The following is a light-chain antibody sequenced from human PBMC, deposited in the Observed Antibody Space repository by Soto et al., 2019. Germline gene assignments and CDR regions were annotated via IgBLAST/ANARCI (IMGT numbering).Light chain of an antibody. CDR3: YQYNDWPPLT. CDR2: GAS. CDR1: QSVSSN. J-gene: IGKJ5*01. V-gene: IGKV3-15*01. Sequence: EIVMTQSPATLSVSPGERATLSCRASQSVSSNLAWYQQKPGQAPRLLIYGASTRTTGIPARFSGSGSGTGVTLIISSLQSEDFAVYYSYQYNDWPPLTFGQGTRLEIK.